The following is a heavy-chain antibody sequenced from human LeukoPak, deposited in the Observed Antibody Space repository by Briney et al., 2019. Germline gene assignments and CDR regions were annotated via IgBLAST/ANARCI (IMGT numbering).Heavy chain of an antibody. CDR1: GFTFSNYA. D-gene: IGHD2-15*01. J-gene: IGHJ4*02. CDR2: ISYDGSNK. CDR3: ARAGYCSGGSCYYDY. V-gene: IGHV3-30-3*01. Sequence: GGSLRLSCAASGFTFSNYAMSWVRQAPGKGLEWVAVISYDGSNKYYADSVKGRFTISRDNSKNTLYLQMNSLRAEDTAVYYCARAGYCSGGSCYYDYWGQGTLVTVSS.